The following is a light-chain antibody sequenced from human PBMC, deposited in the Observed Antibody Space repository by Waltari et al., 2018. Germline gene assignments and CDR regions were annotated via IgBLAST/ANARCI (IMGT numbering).Light chain of an antibody. CDR1: SSDVGGFNF. CDR2: DVF. J-gene: IGLJ2*01. Sequence: QSALTQPASVSGSPGQSISISCTGISSDVGGFNFVSWYQQHPGKAPKLMIYDVFYRPSGVSTRFSGSKSDNAASLAISGLQAEDEAVYYCSSYTASPPHVVFGGGTKVTVL. V-gene: IGLV2-14*03. CDR3: SSYTASPPHVV.